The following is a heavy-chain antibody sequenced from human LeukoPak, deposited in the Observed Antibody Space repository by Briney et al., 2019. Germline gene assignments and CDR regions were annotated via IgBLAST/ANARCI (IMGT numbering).Heavy chain of an antibody. D-gene: IGHD1-14*01. V-gene: IGHV3-21*01. J-gene: IGHJ3*02. CDR2: ISSHSIYI. CDR3: ARDSGPADPEAFDI. CDR1: GFTFRTYS. Sequence: GGSLRLSCEASGFTFRTYSMNWFRQAPGKGLEWVSTISSHSIYIYYADSLKGRFTISRDNAQNSLYLQMDSLRAEDTAVYYCARDSGPADPEAFDIWGQGTMVTVSS.